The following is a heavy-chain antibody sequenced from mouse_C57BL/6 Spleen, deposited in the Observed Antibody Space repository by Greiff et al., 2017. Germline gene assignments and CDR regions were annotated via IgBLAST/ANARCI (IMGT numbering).Heavy chain of an antibody. D-gene: IGHD4-1*01. V-gene: IGHV7-3*01. CDR1: GFTFTDYY. CDR2: IRNKANGYTT. J-gene: IGHJ3*01. Sequence: DVKLVESGGGLVQPGGSLSLSCAASGFTFTDYYMSWVRQPPGKALEWLGFIRNKANGYTTEYSASVKGRFTISRDNSQSILYLQMNALRAEDSATYYCARSQLTGTSWFAYWGQGTLVTVSA. CDR3: ARSQLTGTSWFAY.